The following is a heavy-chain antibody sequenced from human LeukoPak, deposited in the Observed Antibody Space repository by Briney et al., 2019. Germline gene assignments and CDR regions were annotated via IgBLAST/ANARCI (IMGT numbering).Heavy chain of an antibody. D-gene: IGHD3-22*01. V-gene: IGHV3-11*03. CDR3: ASSSLLSYYYDSSGQGAFDI. J-gene: IGHJ3*02. CDR1: GFTFRDYY. Sequence: GGSLRLSCAASGFTFRDYYMSWIRKAPGKGREWVSYIRSSSSYTTYANSVKDRLTISRDNAKNSLYLRMNSLRAEDTAVYYCASSSLLSYYYDSSGQGAFDIWGQGTMLTVPS. CDR2: IRSSSSYT.